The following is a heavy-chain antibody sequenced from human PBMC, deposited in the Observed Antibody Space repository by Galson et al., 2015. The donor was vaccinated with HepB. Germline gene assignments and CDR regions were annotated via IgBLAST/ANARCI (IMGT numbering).Heavy chain of an antibody. CDR3: VGGLGDF. CDR1: GGSISDFY. D-gene: IGHD3-16*01. Sequence: ETLSLTCTVSGGSISDFYWTWIRQPAGKGLQWIGRIYASGSTHYNPSLRSRVTMSVDTSKKQFSLNLNAVTAADTAIYYCVGGLGDFWGQGTTVSVSS. J-gene: IGHJ6*02. CDR2: IYASGST. V-gene: IGHV4-4*07.